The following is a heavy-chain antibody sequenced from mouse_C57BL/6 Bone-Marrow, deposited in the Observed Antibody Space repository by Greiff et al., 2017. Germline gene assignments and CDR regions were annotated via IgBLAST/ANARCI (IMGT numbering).Heavy chain of an antibody. CDR1: GFNIKDYY. V-gene: IGHV14-1*01. CDR3: TTSPTYGSSYGFAY. CDR2: IDPEDGDT. D-gene: IGHD1-1*01. Sequence: VQLQQSGAELVRPGASVKLSCTASGFNIKDYYMHWVKQRPEQGLEWIGRIDPEDGDTEYAPKFQGKATMTADTSSNTAYLQLSSLTSEDTAVYYCTTSPTYGSSYGFAYWGQGTLVTVSA. J-gene: IGHJ3*01.